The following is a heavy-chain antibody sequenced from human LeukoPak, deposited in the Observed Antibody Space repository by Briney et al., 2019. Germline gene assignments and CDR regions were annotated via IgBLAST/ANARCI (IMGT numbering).Heavy chain of an antibody. Sequence: SETLSLTCTVSSGSISSYYWSWIRQPAGKGLEWIGRIYTSGSTNYNPSLKSRVTMSVDTSKNQFSLKLSSVTAADTAVYYCARDLRITIFGVPGIGYMDVWGKGTTVTVSS. CDR3: ARDLRITIFGVPGIGYMDV. J-gene: IGHJ6*03. CDR2: IYTSGST. V-gene: IGHV4-4*07. D-gene: IGHD3-3*01. CDR1: SGSISSYY.